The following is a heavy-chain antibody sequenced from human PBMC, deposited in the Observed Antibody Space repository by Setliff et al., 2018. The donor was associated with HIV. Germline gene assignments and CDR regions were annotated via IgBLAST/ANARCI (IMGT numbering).Heavy chain of an antibody. D-gene: IGHD2-15*01. CDR1: GGSVSTSSYS. CDR3: GRLAGYCAPSRCYGYNAFDI. J-gene: IGHJ3*02. CDR2: IYHTGKT. Sequence: PSETLSLTCTVSGGSVSTSSYSWGWIRQPPEKGLEWIGTIYHTGKTYYNSSLNSRVTIAVDTSKDQFSLNLSTVTAADTAVYYCGRLAGYCAPSRCYGYNAFDIWGPGTMVTVSS. V-gene: IGHV4-39*01.